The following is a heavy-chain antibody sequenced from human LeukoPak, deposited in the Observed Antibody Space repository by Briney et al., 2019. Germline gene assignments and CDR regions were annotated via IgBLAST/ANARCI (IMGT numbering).Heavy chain of an antibody. V-gene: IGHV4-4*07. D-gene: IGHD4-11*01. CDR1: GGSISSYY. J-gene: IGHJ4*02. CDR2: IYTSGRT. CDR3: ARLSTVTTSFDY. Sequence: KPSETLSLTCTVSGGSISSYYWSWIRQPAGKGLEWIGRIYTSGRTYYNPSLKSRVSMSVDTSKNQFSLKLSSVTAADTAVYSCARLSTVTTSFDYWGQGTLVTVSS.